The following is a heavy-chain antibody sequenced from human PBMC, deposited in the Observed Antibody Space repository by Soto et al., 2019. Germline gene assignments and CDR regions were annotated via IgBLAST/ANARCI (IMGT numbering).Heavy chain of an antibody. CDR2: ISLSGSTI. J-gene: IGHJ4*02. CDR1: GFAFSNYE. Sequence: GGSLRLSCAASGFAFSNYEMNWVRQAPGKGLEWVSYISLSGSTIYYADSVKGRFTISRDDAKNSLYLQMDSLRADDTAVYYCARESFSASPNFFDYWGQGTLVTV. D-gene: IGHD3-3*02. CDR3: ARESFSASPNFFDY. V-gene: IGHV3-48*03.